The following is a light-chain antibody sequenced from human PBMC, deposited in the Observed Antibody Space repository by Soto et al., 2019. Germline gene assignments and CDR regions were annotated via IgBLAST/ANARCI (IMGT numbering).Light chain of an antibody. CDR1: SSDVGNNNY. Sequence: QSALTQPASVSGSPGQSITISCTGTSSDVGNNNYVSWYQQNPGKAPKVMICDVTNRPSGVSNRFSGSKSGNTASLTISGLQAVYDADYYCGLFTGSSYVFVPGSKVT. CDR3: GLFTGSSYV. V-gene: IGLV2-14*01. CDR2: DVT. J-gene: IGLJ1*01.